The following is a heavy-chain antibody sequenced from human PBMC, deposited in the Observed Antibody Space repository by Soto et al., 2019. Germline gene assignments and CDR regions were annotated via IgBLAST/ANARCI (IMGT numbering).Heavy chain of an antibody. J-gene: IGHJ4*02. D-gene: IGHD5-18*01. V-gene: IGHV4-31*03. CDR3: ASGGYSYGYGVFDY. Sequence: SETLSLTCTVSGGSISSGGYYWSCIRQHPGKGLEWIGHIYYSGSTYYNPSLKSRVTISVDTSKNQFSLKLSSVTAADTAVYYCASGGYSYGYGVFDYWGQGTLVTVST. CDR2: IYYSGST. CDR1: GGSISSGGYY.